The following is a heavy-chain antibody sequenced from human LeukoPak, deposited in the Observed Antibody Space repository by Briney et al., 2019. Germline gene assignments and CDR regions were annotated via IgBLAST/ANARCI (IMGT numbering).Heavy chain of an antibody. CDR1: GFTFSSYG. CDR2: ISYDGSNK. J-gene: IGHJ4*02. V-gene: IGHV3-30*03. Sequence: PGGSLRLSCAASGFTFSSYGMHWVRQAPGKGLEWAAVISYDGSNKYYADSVKGRFTISRDNSKNTLYLQMNSLRAEDTAIYYCAREDDWNYEDYWGQGTLVTVSS. D-gene: IGHD1-7*01. CDR3: AREDDWNYEDY.